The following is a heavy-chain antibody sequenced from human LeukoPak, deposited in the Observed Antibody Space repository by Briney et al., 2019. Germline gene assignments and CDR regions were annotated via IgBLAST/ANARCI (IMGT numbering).Heavy chain of an antibody. Sequence: SQTLSLTCAIAGDSVASNSAAWNWIRQSPSRGLEWLGRTYYRSKWYNDYAVSVESRITINADTSKNQFSLQVNSVTPEDTAVYYCARGYCSGGSCYNDYWGQGTLVTVSS. D-gene: IGHD2-15*01. CDR1: GDSVASNSAA. J-gene: IGHJ4*02. V-gene: IGHV6-1*01. CDR3: ARGYCSGGSCYNDY. CDR2: TYYRSKWYN.